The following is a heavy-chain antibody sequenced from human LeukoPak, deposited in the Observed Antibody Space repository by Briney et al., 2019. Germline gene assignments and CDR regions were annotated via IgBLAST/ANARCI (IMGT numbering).Heavy chain of an antibody. J-gene: IGHJ4*02. D-gene: IGHD3-22*01. CDR2: INGSGSNT. Sequence: GGSLRLPCKASRFSFISYAMSWVRQAPGRGPEWVSQINGSGSNTYYADSVKGRFTLSRDNAKNSVYLQMTSLRVEDTAVYYCAREGSSGYLLDYWGQGTLVTVSS. V-gene: IGHV3-23*01. CDR1: RFSFISYA. CDR3: AREGSSGYLLDY.